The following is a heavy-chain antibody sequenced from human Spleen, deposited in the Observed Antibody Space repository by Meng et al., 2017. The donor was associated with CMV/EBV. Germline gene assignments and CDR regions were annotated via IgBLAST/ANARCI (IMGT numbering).Heavy chain of an antibody. J-gene: IGHJ4*02. CDR3: ARDRGFSYEVREEGH. CDR1: GFTFSSYS. V-gene: IGHV3-48*04. CDR2: ISSSYSTI. D-gene: IGHD5-18*01. Sequence: GESLKISCAASGFTFSSYSMNWVRQAPGKGLEWVSYISSSYSTIYYTDSVKGRFTISRDNAKNSLHLQMNSLRVEDTAVYYCARDRGFSYEVREEGHWGQGTLVTVSS.